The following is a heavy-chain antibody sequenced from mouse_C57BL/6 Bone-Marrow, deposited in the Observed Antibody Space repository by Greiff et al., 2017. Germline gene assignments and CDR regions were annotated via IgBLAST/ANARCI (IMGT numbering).Heavy chain of an antibody. CDR1: GYTFTSYW. J-gene: IGHJ1*03. Sequence: QVQLQQPGAELVKPGASVKLSCKASGYTFTSYWMHWVKQRPGRGPEWIGRIDPNSGGTKYNEKFKGKATLTVDKPSSTAYMQLSSLTSEDSAVYYCALLRYWYFDVWGTGTTVTVSS. D-gene: IGHD1-1*01. CDR3: ALLRYWYFDV. CDR2: IDPNSGGT. V-gene: IGHV1-72*01.